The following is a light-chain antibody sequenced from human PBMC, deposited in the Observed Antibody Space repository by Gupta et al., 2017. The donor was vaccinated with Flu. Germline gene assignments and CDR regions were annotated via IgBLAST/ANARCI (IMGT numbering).Light chain of an antibody. V-gene: IGKV3-20*01. CDR2: GAS. J-gene: IGKJ1*01. CDR3: QQYGSLRT. Sequence: EIVLTQSPGTLSLSPGESATLSCRASQDVSTNFLAWYQQKPGQAPRLIIYGASNSTTGIPDRFSCGAYVTDFTRTINRREHEDSAVYCVQQYGSLRTFGQGTKVEIK. CDR1: QDVSTNF.